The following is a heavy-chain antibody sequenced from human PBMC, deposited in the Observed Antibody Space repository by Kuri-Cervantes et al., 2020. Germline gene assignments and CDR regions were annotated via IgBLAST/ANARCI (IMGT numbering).Heavy chain of an antibody. V-gene: IGHV1-2*02. CDR3: AREGRYPYDY. CDR2: VNPKTGDT. D-gene: IGHD2-15*01. CDR1: GYSFTDYH. J-gene: IGHJ4*02. Sequence: ASVKVSCKASGYSFTDYHIHWVRQAPGQGLEWMGWVNPKTGDTNYAQTFQGRVTMTRDTSITTAYMELSRLRSDDTAMYYCAREGRYPYDYWGQGTLVTVSS.